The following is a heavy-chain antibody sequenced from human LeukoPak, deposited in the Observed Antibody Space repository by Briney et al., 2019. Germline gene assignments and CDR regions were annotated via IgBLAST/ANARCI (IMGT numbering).Heavy chain of an antibody. CDR2: IYYGGST. Sequence: SETLSLTCTVSGGSISSYYWSWIRQPPGKGLEWIGYIYYGGSTNYNPSLKSRVTISVDTSKNQFSLKLSSVTAADTAVYYCARSPPSYYDSSGFDYWGQGTLVTVSS. CDR1: GGSISSYY. CDR3: ARSPPSYYDSSGFDY. D-gene: IGHD3-22*01. J-gene: IGHJ4*02. V-gene: IGHV4-59*01.